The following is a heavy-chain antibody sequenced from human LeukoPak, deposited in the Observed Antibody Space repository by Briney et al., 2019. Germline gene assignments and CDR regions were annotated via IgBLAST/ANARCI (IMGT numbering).Heavy chain of an antibody. J-gene: IGHJ4*02. CDR2: INSDGSST. Sequence: GGSLRLSCAASGFTFSSYWMHWVRQAPGKGLVWVSRINSDGSSTSYADSVKGRFTISRDNAKNTLYLQMNSLRAEDTAVYYCAALSGVGVKIGFDHWGQGALVVVSS. V-gene: IGHV3-74*01. CDR1: GFTFSSYW. CDR3: AALSGVGVKIGFDH. D-gene: IGHD1-26*01.